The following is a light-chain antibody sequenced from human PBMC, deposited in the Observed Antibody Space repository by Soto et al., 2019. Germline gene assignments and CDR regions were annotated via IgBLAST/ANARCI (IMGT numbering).Light chain of an antibody. J-gene: IGLJ2*01. Sequence: QSALTQPASVSGSPGQSVTISCTGTSTDVGGYNFVSWYQQHPGKAPKLLIYGVSNRPSGVSNRFSGSKSDNTASLTISGLQGEDKADYYTSSSTSSSTLNVVFGGGTKLTVL. CDR1: STDVGGYNF. CDR3: SSSTSSSTLNVV. V-gene: IGLV2-14*01. CDR2: GVS.